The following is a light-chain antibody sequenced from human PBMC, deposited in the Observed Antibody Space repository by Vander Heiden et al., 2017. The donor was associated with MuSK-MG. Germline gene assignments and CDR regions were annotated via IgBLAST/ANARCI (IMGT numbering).Light chain of an antibody. CDR1: SSDVVGYNY. Sequence: QSALTQPRAVSGAPGKAVPISCTGTSSDVVGYNYVSWNQQHPGKAPNLMIYDVSKRPSGVPDRFSGSKAANTASHTISGLQAEDEADYYCCSYAGSYLVVFGGGTNLTVL. CDR3: CSYAGSYLVV. J-gene: IGLJ2*01. V-gene: IGLV2-11*01. CDR2: DVS.